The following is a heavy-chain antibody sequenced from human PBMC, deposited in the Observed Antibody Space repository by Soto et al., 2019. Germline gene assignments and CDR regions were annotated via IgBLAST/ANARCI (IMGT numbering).Heavy chain of an antibody. D-gene: IGHD6-19*01. V-gene: IGHV1-3*01. CDR2: INDGNGST. Sequence: GASVKVSCKASGYTFTPYAIHWVRQAPGQRLEWMGWINDGNGSTSYAQKFQGRVTMTRDTSTSTVYMELSSLRSEDTAVYYCARIPRAVAGRMESVYWGQGTLVTVSS. CDR1: GYTFTPYA. J-gene: IGHJ4*02. CDR3: ARIPRAVAGRMESVY.